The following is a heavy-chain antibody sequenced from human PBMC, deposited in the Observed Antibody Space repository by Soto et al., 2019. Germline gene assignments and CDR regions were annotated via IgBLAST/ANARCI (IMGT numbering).Heavy chain of an antibody. J-gene: IGHJ5*02. CDR3: ARARSSSWYLNPFDP. Sequence: SEALSLTCAVSGGSISSSNWWSWVRQPPGKGLEWIGEIYHSGSTNYNPSLKSRVTISVDKSKNQFSLKLSSVTAADTAVYYCARARSSSWYLNPFDPWGQGTLVTVSS. D-gene: IGHD6-13*01. CDR2: IYHSGST. V-gene: IGHV4-4*02. CDR1: GGSISSSNW.